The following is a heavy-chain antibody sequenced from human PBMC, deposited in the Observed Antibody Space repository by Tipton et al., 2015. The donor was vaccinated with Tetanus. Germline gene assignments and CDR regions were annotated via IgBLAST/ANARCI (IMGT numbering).Heavy chain of an antibody. V-gene: IGHV4-31*03. D-gene: IGHD5-12*01. CDR2: IYDSGNT. CDR1: GGSISTGGYS. CDR3: ARNHPPRGYPDGGFPP. Sequence: TLSLTCTVSGGSISTGGYSWNWIRQLPGKGLEWIGYIYDSGNTHYNPSLKSRVTISIDGSKTQFSLKLTSVTAADTAVYYCARNHPPRGYPDGGFPPWGQGTLVTVSS. J-gene: IGHJ5*02.